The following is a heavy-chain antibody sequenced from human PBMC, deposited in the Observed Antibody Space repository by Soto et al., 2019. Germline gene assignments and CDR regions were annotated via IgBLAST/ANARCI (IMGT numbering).Heavy chain of an antibody. CDR3: AALTMVRGVDY. CDR1: GYSYSTYW. Sequence: EVQLVPSGAEVKKPGESLKISCQSSGYSYSTYWIGWVRQMPGKGLEWMGIIYPGDSETRYSPSFQGQVTISTDKSISTAYLQWSSLKASDTAMYYCAALTMVRGVDYWGQGTLITVSS. V-gene: IGHV5-51*03. D-gene: IGHD3-10*01. J-gene: IGHJ4*02. CDR2: IYPGDSET.